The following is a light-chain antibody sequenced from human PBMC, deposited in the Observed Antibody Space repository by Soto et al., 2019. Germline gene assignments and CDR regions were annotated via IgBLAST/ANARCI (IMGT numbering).Light chain of an antibody. CDR1: KGIISY. J-gene: IGKJ3*01. V-gene: IGKV1-8*01. CDR2: TAS. Sequence: AIRMTQSPSSFAASTGERVTITCRASKGIISYLAWYQQKPGKAPKLLIYTASTLQSAVPSRFSGSGSETDFTITISCLHSEEFGTYYCKQDYSYPPPFGPGSKVDIK. CDR3: KQDYSYPPP.